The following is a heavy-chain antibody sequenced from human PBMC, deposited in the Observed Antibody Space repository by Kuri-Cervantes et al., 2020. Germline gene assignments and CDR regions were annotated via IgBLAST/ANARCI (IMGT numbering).Heavy chain of an antibody. Sequence: GESLKISCAASGFTISSYSMNWVRQAPGKGLEWVSSISSSSSYIYYADSVKGRFTISRDNAKNSLYLQMNSLRAEDTAVYYCARERRGGDYWGQGTLVTVSS. D-gene: IGHD3-10*01. CDR3: ARERRGGDY. CDR1: GFTISSYS. V-gene: IGHV3-21*01. CDR2: ISSSSSYI. J-gene: IGHJ4*02.